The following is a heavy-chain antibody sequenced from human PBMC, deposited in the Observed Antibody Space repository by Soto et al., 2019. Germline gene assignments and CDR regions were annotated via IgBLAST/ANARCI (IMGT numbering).Heavy chain of an antibody. CDR1: GFTFSSYA. CDR2: IRGSGGST. CDR3: AKMDRYCSGGSCSGFDY. J-gene: IGHJ4*02. V-gene: IGHV3-23*01. D-gene: IGHD2-15*01. Sequence: EVQLLESGGGLVQPGGSLRLSCAASGFTFSSYAMSWVRQAPGKGLEWVSAIRGSGGSTYYADSVKGRFTISRDNSKNTLYLQMNSLRAEDTAVYYCAKMDRYCSGGSCSGFDYWGQGTLVTVSS.